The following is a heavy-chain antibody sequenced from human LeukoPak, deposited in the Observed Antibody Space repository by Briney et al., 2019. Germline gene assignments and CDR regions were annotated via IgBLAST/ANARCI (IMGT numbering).Heavy chain of an antibody. CDR3: ARGMSRQWLVP. D-gene: IGHD6-19*01. CDR2: INPNSGGT. Sequence: ASVTVSCKASGYTFTGYYMHWVRQAPGQGLEWVGRINPNSGGTNYAQKFQGRVTMTRDTSISTAYMELSRLRSDDTAAYYCARGMSRQWLVPWGQGTLVTVSS. J-gene: IGHJ5*02. CDR1: GYTFTGYY. V-gene: IGHV1-2*06.